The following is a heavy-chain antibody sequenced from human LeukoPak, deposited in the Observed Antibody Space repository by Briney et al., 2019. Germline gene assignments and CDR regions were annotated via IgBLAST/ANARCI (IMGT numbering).Heavy chain of an antibody. CDR1: GFTFSSYW. V-gene: IGHV3-74*01. CDR2: INSDGSSI. D-gene: IGHD6-19*01. Sequence: GSLRLSCAASGFTFSSYWMHWVRQAPGKGLVWVSRINSDGSSISYADSVKGRFTISRDNAKNTLYLQMSSLRAEDTAVYYCARVGAVAGTVFDYWGQGTLVTVSS. J-gene: IGHJ4*02. CDR3: ARVGAVAGTVFDY.